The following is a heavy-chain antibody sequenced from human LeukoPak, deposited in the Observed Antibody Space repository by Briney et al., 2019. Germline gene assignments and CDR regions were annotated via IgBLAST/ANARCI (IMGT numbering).Heavy chain of an antibody. D-gene: IGHD6-19*01. CDR3: ARLPGIAVAGPIDY. J-gene: IGHJ4*02. Sequence: SQTLSFTCTVSGGSISSGDYYWGWIRQPPGKGLEWIGSIYYSGSTYYNPSLKSRVTISADTSKNQFSLKLSSVTAADTAVYYCARLPGIAVAGPIDYWGQGTLVTVSS. V-gene: IGHV4-39*07. CDR1: GGSISSGDYY. CDR2: IYYSGST.